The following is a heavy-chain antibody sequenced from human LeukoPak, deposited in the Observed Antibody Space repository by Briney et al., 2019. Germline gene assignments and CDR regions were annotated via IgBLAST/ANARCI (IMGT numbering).Heavy chain of an antibody. CDR1: GFTFSTSW. CDR2: INPDGRAT. D-gene: IGHD2-15*01. V-gene: IGHV3-7*01. J-gene: IGHJ1*01. Sequence: PGGSLRLSCAASGFTFSTSWMSWVRQAPGKGLEWLANINPDGRATFYVDSVKGRFIISRDNAKNSLFLRMSSLRDDDTALYYCASSHDSAGNDWGQGTVVTVYS. CDR3: ASSHDSAGND.